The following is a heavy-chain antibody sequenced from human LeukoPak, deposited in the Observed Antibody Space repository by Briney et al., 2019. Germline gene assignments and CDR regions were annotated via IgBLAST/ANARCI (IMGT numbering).Heavy chain of an antibody. CDR3: ARRGILRESLDY. CDR2: IYPGDSDA. D-gene: IGHD3-9*01. V-gene: IGHV5-51*01. J-gene: IGHJ4*02. Sequence: GESLRISCQGSGYSFTTYWIGWVRQMPGKGLEWMGIIYPGDSDARCSPSFEGQVTLSVDKSISTAYLQWSSLKASDTAVYYCARRGILRESLDYWGQGTLVTVSS. CDR1: GYSFTTYW.